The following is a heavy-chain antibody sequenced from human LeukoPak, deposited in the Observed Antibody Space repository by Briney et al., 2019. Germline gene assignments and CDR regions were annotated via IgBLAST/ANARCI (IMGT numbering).Heavy chain of an antibody. CDR1: GGSISSYY. D-gene: IGHD3-22*01. CDR2: IYYSGST. CDR3: ARGRSYYDSSRY. Sequence: SETLSLTCTVSGGSISSYYWSWIRQPPGKGLEWIGYIYYSGSTNYNPSLKSRVTKSVDTSKNQFSLKLSSVTAADTAVYYCARGRSYYDSSRYWGQGTLVTVSS. J-gene: IGHJ4*02. V-gene: IGHV4-59*01.